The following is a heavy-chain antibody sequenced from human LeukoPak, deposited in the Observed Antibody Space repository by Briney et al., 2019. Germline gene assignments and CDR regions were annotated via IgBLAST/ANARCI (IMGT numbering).Heavy chain of an antibody. D-gene: IGHD6-13*01. CDR2: ISGSGGRT. J-gene: IGHJ4*02. CDR1: GFTFSSYA. CDR3: AKDLRPGYSSSWYANYFDY. Sequence: PGGSLRLSCAASGFTFSSYAMSWVRQAPGKGLEWVSAISGSGGRTYYADSVKGRFTISRDNSKNTQYLQMNSLRAEDTAVYYCAKDLRPGYSSSWYANYFDYWGQGTLVTVSS. V-gene: IGHV3-23*01.